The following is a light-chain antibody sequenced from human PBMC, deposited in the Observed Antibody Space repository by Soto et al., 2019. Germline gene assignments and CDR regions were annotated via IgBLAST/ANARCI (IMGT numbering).Light chain of an antibody. J-gene: IGLJ3*02. V-gene: IGLV2-14*01. CDR1: SSDVGGYNY. CDR2: EVT. CDR3: SSYTARSTWV. Sequence: QSALTQPASVSGSPGQSITISCTGTSSDVGGYNYVSWYQQHPGTSPKLMIYEVTNRPSGVSNHFSGSKSGNTASLIIAGRQAEDEGDYYCSSYTARSTWVFGGGTKVTVL.